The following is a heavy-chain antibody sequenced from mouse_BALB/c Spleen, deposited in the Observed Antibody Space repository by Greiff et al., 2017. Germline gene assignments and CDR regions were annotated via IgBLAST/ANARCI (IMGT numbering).Heavy chain of an antibody. CDR1: GSTFSSFG. D-gene: IGHD2-12*01. Sequence: EVKLVESGGGLVQPGGSRKLSCAASGSTFSSFGMHWVRQAPEKGLEWVAYISSGSSTIYYADTVKGRFTISRDNPKNTLFLQMTSLRSEDTAMYYCARTGVLRRGFDYWGQGTTLTVSS. V-gene: IGHV5-17*02. J-gene: IGHJ2*01. CDR2: ISSGSSTI. CDR3: ARTGVLRRGFDY.